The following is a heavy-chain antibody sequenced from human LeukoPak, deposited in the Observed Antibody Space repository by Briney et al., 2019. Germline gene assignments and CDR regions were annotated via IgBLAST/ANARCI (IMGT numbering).Heavy chain of an antibody. Sequence: GRSLRLSCAASGFTFSSYAMHWVRQAPGKGLEWVAVISYDGSNKYYADSVKGRFTISRDNSKNTLYLQMNSLRAEDTAVYYCARVRESIVVVTAISVDSGFDYWGQGTLVTVSS. CDR2: ISYDGSNK. D-gene: IGHD2-21*02. CDR3: ARVRESIVVVTAISVDSGFDY. J-gene: IGHJ4*02. V-gene: IGHV3-30-3*01. CDR1: GFTFSSYA.